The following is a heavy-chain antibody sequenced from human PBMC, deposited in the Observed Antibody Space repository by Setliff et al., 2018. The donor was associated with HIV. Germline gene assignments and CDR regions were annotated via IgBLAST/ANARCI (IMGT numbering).Heavy chain of an antibody. V-gene: IGHV4-31*03. CDR1: GGSISSGGYY. CDR3: ARHAIVDTAGRGFDY. J-gene: IGHJ4*02. CDR2: IYYSGSS. Sequence: PSETLSLTCTVSGGSISSGGYYWSWIRQHPGKGLEWIGYIYYSGSSYFNPSLKSRLTLSVDTSKNQFSLKLSSVTATDTAVYYCARHAIVDTAGRGFDYWGQGTLVTVSS. D-gene: IGHD5-18*01.